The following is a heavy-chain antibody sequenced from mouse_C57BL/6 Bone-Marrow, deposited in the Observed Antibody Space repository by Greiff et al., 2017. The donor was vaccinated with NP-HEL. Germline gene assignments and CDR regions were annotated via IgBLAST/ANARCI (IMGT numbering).Heavy chain of an antibody. Sequence: VQLQQSGPELVKPGASVKIPCKASGYTFTDYNMDWVKQSHGKSLEWIGDINPNNGGTIYNQKFKGKATLTVDKSSSTAYMELRSLTSEDTAVYYCARHYPPFAYWGQGTLVTVSA. J-gene: IGHJ3*01. CDR1: GYTFTDYN. CDR3: ARHYPPFAY. CDR2: INPNNGGT. D-gene: IGHD5-5*01. V-gene: IGHV1-18*01.